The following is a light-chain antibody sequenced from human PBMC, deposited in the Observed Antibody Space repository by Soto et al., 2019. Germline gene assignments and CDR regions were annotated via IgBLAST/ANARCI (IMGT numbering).Light chain of an antibody. V-gene: IGKV3-20*01. CDR1: QSVSSNY. Sequence: EIVLTQSPGTLSLSPGERATLSCRASQSVSSNYLAWYQQKPGQASRLLIYGASSRATGIPDRFSGSGAGTDFTLTISRLEPEDFAVYYCQQYGSSPITFGQGTRLEIK. CDR2: GAS. J-gene: IGKJ5*01. CDR3: QQYGSSPIT.